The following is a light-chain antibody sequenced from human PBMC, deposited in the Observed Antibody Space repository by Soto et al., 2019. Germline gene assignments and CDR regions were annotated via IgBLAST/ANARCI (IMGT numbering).Light chain of an antibody. V-gene: IGKV1-33*01. CDR1: QDINSF. Sequence: DIQVTQSPSSLSVSVGDRVTITCRASQDINSFLNWYQQKPGKAPKLLIYDASHLETGVPSRFSGSQPGTDFTFTITSLQPEDIATYYCEQYDSLPGTFGQGTRLEVK. CDR2: DAS. J-gene: IGKJ5*01. CDR3: EQYDSLPGT.